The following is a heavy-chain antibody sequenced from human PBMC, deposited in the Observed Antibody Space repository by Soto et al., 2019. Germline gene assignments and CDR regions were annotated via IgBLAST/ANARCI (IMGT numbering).Heavy chain of an antibody. V-gene: IGHV5-51*01. J-gene: IGHJ6*02. CDR3: ARRAGSSSYGYYYGMDV. CDR2: IYPGDSDT. Sequence: GESLKISCKGSGYSFTSYWIGWVRQMPGKGLDWMGIIYPGDSDTRYSPSFQGQVTISADKSISTAYLQWSSLKASDTAMYYCARRAGSSSYGYYYGMDVWGQGTTVTVSS. D-gene: IGHD6-13*01. CDR1: GYSFTSYW.